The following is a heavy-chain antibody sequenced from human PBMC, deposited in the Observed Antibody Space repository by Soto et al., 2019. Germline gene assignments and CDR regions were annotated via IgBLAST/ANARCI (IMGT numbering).Heavy chain of an antibody. CDR2: ISGSGGST. CDR3: ASSLTGGGTRVAARPYYYYGMDV. Sequence: GGSLRLSCAASGFTFSSYAMSWVRQAPGKGLEWVSAISGSGGSTYYPDSVKGRFTISRDNSKNTLYLQMNSLRAEDTAVYYCASSLTGGGTRVAARPYYYYGMDVWGQGTTVTVSS. D-gene: IGHD6-6*01. CDR1: GFTFSSYA. J-gene: IGHJ6*02. V-gene: IGHV3-23*01.